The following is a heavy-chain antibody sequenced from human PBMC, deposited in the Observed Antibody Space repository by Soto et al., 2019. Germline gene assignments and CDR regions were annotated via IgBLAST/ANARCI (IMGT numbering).Heavy chain of an antibody. J-gene: IGHJ4*02. CDR2: IYYSGSP. CDR1: GGSISTGGYY. V-gene: IGHV4-31*03. D-gene: IGHD4-17*01. Sequence: QVQLQESGPGLVKPSQTLSLTCTVSGGSISTGGYYCTWIRQHPGKGLEWIGYIYYSGSPYYNPSLESRVTVSVDTSKNQFALKLSSVTAAATAVYYCARGLSVTLFDNWGQGTLVTVSS. CDR3: ARGLSVTLFDN.